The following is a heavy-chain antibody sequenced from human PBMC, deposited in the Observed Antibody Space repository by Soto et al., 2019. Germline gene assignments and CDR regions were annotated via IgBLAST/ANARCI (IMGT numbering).Heavy chain of an antibody. CDR3: AHRATMTIFGLIIDNGIWFDP. J-gene: IGHJ5*02. Sequence: QINLIESGPTLVKPTQTLTLTCTFSGFSLSTSGAAVGWVRQPPGRALEWLALIYWDGDKRYNASLGNRLTIIKEPSMNQLVLALTNVDPADTATYYCAHRATMTIFGLIIDNGIWFDPWGQGPRVIVSS. CDR2: IYWDGDK. CDR1: GFSLSTSGAA. V-gene: IGHV2-5*02. D-gene: IGHD3-3*01.